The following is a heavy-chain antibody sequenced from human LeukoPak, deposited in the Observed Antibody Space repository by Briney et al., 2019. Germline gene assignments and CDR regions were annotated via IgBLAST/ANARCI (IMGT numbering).Heavy chain of an antibody. V-gene: IGHV4-34*01. Sequence: SETLSLTCAVYGGSFSGYYWSWIRQPPGKGLEWIGEINHSGNTNYNPSLKSRVTISVDTSKNQFSLKLPSMTAADTAVYYCARVPSTLRRHEKQWLVINYYHYYMDVWGKGTTVTVSS. D-gene: IGHD6-19*01. CDR2: INHSGNT. CDR3: ARVPSTLRRHEKQWLVINYYHYYMDV. CDR1: GGSFSGYY. J-gene: IGHJ6*03.